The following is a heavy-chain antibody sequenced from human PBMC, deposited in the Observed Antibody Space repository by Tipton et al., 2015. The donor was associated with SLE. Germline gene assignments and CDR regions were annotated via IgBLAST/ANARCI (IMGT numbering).Heavy chain of an antibody. Sequence: GLVKPSETLSLTCAVYGGYFSGYYWSWIRQPPGKGLEWIGEINHSGSTNYNPSLKSRVTISVDTSKNHFSLKLSSVTAADTAVYFCAGGRHSHWYFDLWVRGTLVTVSS. D-gene: IGHD2-21*01. CDR1: GGYFSGYY. CDR2: INHSGST. CDR3: AGGRHSHWYFDL. V-gene: IGHV4-34*01. J-gene: IGHJ2*01.